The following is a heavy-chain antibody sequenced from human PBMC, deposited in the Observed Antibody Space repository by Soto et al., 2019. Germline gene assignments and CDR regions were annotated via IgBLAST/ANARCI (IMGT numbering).Heavy chain of an antibody. CDR3: ATAPDQYYYYYYVYV. V-gene: IGHV1-8*01. CDR2: MNPNSGNT. Sequence: GASVKVSCKASGYTFTSYDINWVRQATEQGLEWMGWMNPNSGNTGYAQKFQGRVTMPRNTSISTAYMELSSLGSADTAVYYCATAPDQYYYYYYVYVSGKGTQDIGSS. J-gene: IGHJ6*03. CDR1: GYTFTSYD. D-gene: IGHD2-2*01.